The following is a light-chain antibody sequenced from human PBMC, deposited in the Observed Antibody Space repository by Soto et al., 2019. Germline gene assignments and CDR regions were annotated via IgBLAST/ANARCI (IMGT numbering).Light chain of an antibody. CDR2: EVS. CDR1: SSDVGRYNH. V-gene: IGLV2-14*01. Sequence: QSALTQPASVSGSPGQSITISCTGTSSDVGRYNHVSWYQHHPGKAPKLLIYEVSKRPSGVSNRFSGSKSDNTASLTVSGLQAEDEADYYCSSHAGSDICVFGTGTKVTVL. CDR3: SSHAGSDICV. J-gene: IGLJ1*01.